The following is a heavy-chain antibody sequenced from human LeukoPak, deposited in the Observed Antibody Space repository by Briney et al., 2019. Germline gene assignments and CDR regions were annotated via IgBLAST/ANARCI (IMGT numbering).Heavy chain of an antibody. V-gene: IGHV6-1*01. CDR2: TYYRSKWYN. J-gene: IGHJ4*02. CDR1: GDSVSSNSAA. D-gene: IGHD1-26*01. CDR3: ARTGLVGAPTFDY. Sequence: SQTLSLTCAISGDSVSSNSAAWNWIRQPPSRGLEWLGRTYYRSKWYNDYAVSVKSRITINPDTSKNQFSLQLNSVTPEDTAVYYCARTGLVGAPTFDYWGQGTLVTVSS.